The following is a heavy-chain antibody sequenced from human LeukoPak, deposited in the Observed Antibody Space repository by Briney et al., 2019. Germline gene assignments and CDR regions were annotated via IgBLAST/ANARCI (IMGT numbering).Heavy chain of an antibody. CDR1: GGSISSSSYY. D-gene: IGHD3-10*01. Sequence: PSGTLSLTCTVSGGSISSSSYYWGWICQPPGKGLEWIGSIYYSGSTYYNPSLKSRVTISVDTSKNQFSLKLSSVTAADTAVYYCARPNYYPSWFDPWGQGTLVTVSS. V-gene: IGHV4-39*01. CDR3: ARPNYYPSWFDP. J-gene: IGHJ5*02. CDR2: IYYSGST.